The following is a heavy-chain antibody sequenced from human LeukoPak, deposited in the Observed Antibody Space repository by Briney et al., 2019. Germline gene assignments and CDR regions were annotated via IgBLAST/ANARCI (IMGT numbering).Heavy chain of an antibody. J-gene: IGHJ6*02. CDR1: GGTFSSYA. CDR2: IIPIFGTA. Sequence: SVKVSCKASGGTFSSYAISWVRQAPGQGLEWMGGIIPIFGTANYAQKFQGRVTITADGSTSTAYMELSSLRSEDTAVYYCADDSSSWSSYYYYGMDVWGQGTTVTVSS. D-gene: IGHD6-13*01. V-gene: IGHV1-69*13. CDR3: ADDSSSWSSYYYYGMDV.